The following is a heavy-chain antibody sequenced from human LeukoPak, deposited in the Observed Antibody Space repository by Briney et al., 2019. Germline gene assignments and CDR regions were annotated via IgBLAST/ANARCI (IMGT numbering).Heavy chain of an antibody. CDR2: ILGSGGNT. D-gene: IGHD4-17*01. V-gene: IGHV3-23*01. J-gene: IGHJ5*02. Sequence: PAGGSLGLSCAASGFTFSSYAMAWVRQAPGKGLEWVSHILGSGGNTYYADSVRGRFTISRDNSKNTLYLKMNSLRAEDTAVYFCARAKYDYGDPVGWFDPWGQGTLVTVSS. CDR1: GFTFSSYA. CDR3: ARAKYDYGDPVGWFDP.